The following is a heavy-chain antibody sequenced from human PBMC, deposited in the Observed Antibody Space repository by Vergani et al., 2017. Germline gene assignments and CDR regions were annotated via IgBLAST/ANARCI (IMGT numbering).Heavy chain of an antibody. CDR3: AREGSGSYYDFDY. D-gene: IGHD1-26*01. CDR1: GFTFSSYS. Sequence: VQLVESGGGLVQPGGSLRLSCAASGFTFSSYSMNWVRQAPGKGLEWVSYISSSSSTIYYADSVKGRFTISRDNAKNSLYLQMNSLRAEDTAVYYCAREGSGSYYDFDYWGQGTLVTVSS. V-gene: IGHV3-48*01. J-gene: IGHJ4*02. CDR2: ISSSSSTI.